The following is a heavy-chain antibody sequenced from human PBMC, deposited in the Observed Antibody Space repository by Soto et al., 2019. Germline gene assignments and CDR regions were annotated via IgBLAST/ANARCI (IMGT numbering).Heavy chain of an antibody. J-gene: IGHJ6*02. Sequence: GESLKISCTGSGYSFTSYLIGWVPQMPGKGLEWMGIIYPGDSDTRYSPSFQGQVTISADKSITTAYLQWSSLKASDTAMYYCARTSAAGKYYYGVDVWGQGTTVTVSS. CDR3: ARTSAAGKYYYGVDV. CDR1: GYSFTSYL. D-gene: IGHD6-13*01. V-gene: IGHV5-51*01. CDR2: IYPGDSDT.